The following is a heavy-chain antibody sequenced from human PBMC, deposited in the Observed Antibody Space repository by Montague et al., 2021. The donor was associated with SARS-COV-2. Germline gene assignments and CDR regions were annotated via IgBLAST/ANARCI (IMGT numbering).Heavy chain of an antibody. Sequence: SETLSLTCAVYRGSFHIFSWGWIRQSPGKGLEWIGETDHSGNTKYNPSLESRVTISVDASKNQFSLNLTSVTAADTAMYYCARGTRVVGITPGFRYWGQGTQVAAS. D-gene: IGHD3-22*01. V-gene: IGHV4-34*01. J-gene: IGHJ4*02. CDR3: ARGTRVVGITPGFRY. CDR1: RGSFHIFS. CDR2: TDHSGNT.